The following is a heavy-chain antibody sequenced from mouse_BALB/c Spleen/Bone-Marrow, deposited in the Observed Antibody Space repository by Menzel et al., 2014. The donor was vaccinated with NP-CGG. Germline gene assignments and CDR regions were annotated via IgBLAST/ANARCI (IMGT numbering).Heavy chain of an antibody. CDR2: ISSDSGAI. Sequence: EVKLMESGGGLVQPGGSRKLSCAASGFTFSSFGMHWVRQAPEKGLEWIAYISSDSGAIFYADTEKGRFTISRDNPKNTLFLQMTSLRSEDTAIYFCTRGGNWEDFDYWGQGTTLTVSS. J-gene: IGHJ2*01. CDR3: TRGGNWEDFDY. CDR1: GFTFSSFG. D-gene: IGHD4-1*01. V-gene: IGHV5-17*02.